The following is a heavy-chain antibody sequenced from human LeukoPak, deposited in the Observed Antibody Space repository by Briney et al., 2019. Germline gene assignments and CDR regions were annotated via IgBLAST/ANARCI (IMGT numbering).Heavy chain of an antibody. D-gene: IGHD2-15*01. CDR2: NNGDGSTT. CDR3: ARDPRNVGLAP. Sequence: PXXSLRLSCVASGFSLSGYWMYWVRQAPGKGLMYISRNNGDGSTTNYADVVKGRFTMSRDNVKNTLYLQMNSLRVEDTAVYYCARDPRNVGLAPWGQGTLVTVSS. CDR1: GFSLSGYW. V-gene: IGHV3-74*01. J-gene: IGHJ5*02.